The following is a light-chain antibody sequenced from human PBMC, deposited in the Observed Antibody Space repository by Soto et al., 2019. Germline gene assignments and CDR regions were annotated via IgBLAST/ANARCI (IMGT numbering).Light chain of an antibody. CDR2: EVS. J-gene: IGLJ2*01. V-gene: IGLV2-14*01. Sequence: QLVLTQPASVSGSPGQSITISCTGTSSDVGGYNYVSWYQQHPGKAPKLMIYEVSNRPSGVSNRFSGSKSGNTASLTISGLQAEDDADYYCSSYTSSSTLVFGGGTKLTVL. CDR3: SSYTSSSTLV. CDR1: SSDVGGYNY.